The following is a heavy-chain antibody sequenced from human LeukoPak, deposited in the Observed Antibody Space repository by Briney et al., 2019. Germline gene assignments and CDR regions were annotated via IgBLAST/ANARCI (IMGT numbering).Heavy chain of an antibody. D-gene: IGHD1-7*01. CDR3: ARSRFRTYYYYMDV. J-gene: IGHJ6*03. Sequence: ASVKVSCKASGYTFTGYYMHWVRQAPGQGLEWMGWINPNSGGTNYAQKFQGRVTMTRDTSISTAYMELSRLRSDDTAVYYCARSRFRTYYYYMDVWGKGTTVTVSS. CDR1: GYTFTGYY. V-gene: IGHV1-2*02. CDR2: INPNSGGT.